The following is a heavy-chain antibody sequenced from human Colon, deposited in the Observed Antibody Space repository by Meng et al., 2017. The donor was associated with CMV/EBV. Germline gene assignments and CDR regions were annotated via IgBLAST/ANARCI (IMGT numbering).Heavy chain of an antibody. CDR2: ILRITEGGAT. CDR3: TSGNGKSDCDY. Sequence: LFSEASGFTFSNSWMNWVRRAPGKGMEWVGRILRITEGGATDYVAPVKGRFSISRDDSENTVYLQMNSLKAEDTGVYYCTSGNGKSDCDYWGQGTLVTVS. CDR1: GFTFSNSW. J-gene: IGHJ4*02. V-gene: IGHV3-15*07.